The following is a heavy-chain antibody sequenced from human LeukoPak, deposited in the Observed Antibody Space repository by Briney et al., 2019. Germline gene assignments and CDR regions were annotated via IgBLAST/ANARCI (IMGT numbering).Heavy chain of an antibody. Sequence: SSQTLSLTCTVSGGSISSGSYYWSWIRQPAGKRLEWIGRIYTSGSTNYNPSLKSRVTISVDTSKNQFSLKLSSVTAADTAVYYCAREGCSSTSCYYYYYYMDVWGKGTTVTVSS. D-gene: IGHD2-2*01. CDR1: GGSISSGSYY. CDR2: IYTSGST. J-gene: IGHJ6*03. CDR3: AREGCSSTSCYYYYYYMDV. V-gene: IGHV4-61*02.